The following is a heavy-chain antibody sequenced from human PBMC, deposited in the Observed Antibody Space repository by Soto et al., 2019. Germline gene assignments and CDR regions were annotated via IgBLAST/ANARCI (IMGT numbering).Heavy chain of an antibody. CDR2: IVVGSGNT. D-gene: IGHD4-17*01. J-gene: IGHJ3*02. CDR1: GFTFTSSA. CDR3: AAGDYGDYFPAFDI. V-gene: IGHV1-58*01. Sequence: QMQLVQSGPEVKKPGTSVKVSCKASGFTFTSSAVQWVRQARGQRLEWIGWIVVGSGNTNYAQKFQERVTITRDMSTSTAYMELSSLRSEDTAVYYCAAGDYGDYFPAFDIWGQGTMVTVSS.